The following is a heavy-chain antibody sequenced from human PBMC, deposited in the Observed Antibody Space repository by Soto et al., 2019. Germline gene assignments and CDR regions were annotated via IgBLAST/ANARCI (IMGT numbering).Heavy chain of an antibody. V-gene: IGHV1-2*04. Sequence: QVQLVQSGAEVKKPGASVKVSCKASGYTFTGYYMHWVRQAPGQGLEWMGWINPNSGGTNYAQKFQGWVTMTRDTSISTAYMELSRLRSDDTAVYYCARPHYDILTGYYTGGLDYWGQGTLVTVSS. D-gene: IGHD3-9*01. CDR2: INPNSGGT. CDR1: GYTFTGYY. J-gene: IGHJ4*02. CDR3: ARPHYDILTGYYTGGLDY.